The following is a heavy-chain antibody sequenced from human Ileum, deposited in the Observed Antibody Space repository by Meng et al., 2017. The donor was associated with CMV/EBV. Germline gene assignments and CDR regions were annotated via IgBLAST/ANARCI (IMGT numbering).Heavy chain of an antibody. D-gene: IGHD3-22*01. CDR1: FSLSDHY. V-gene: IGHV3-72*01. Sequence: FSLSDHYLDWVRQAPGKGLEWVCRSRDKANSYTTEYAASVKGRFTISRDESKNSLYLQMNSLKTEDTAEYYCARVIYDSGNYYSDCWGQGTLVTVSS. CDR3: ARVIYDSGNYYSDC. J-gene: IGHJ4*02. CDR2: SRDKANSYTT.